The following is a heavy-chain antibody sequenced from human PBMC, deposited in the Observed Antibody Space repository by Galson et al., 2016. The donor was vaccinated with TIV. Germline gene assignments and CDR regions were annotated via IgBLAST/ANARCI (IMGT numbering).Heavy chain of an antibody. CDR2: IDPSDSDA. J-gene: IGHJ5*02. CDR1: GYRFSDYW. CDR3: ARQGYYDSRGYYGS. Sequence: QSGAEVKKPGESLKISCRGSGYRFSDYWISWVRQMPGKGLEWVGRIDPSDSDANYSPSFQGHVTISADKSISTAYLQWSSLTASDTAMYYCARQGYYDSRGYYGSWGQGTLVTVSS. V-gene: IGHV5-10-1*01. D-gene: IGHD3-22*01.